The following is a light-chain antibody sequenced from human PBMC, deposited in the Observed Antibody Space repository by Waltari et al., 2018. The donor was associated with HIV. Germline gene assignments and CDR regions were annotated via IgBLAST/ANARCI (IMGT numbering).Light chain of an antibody. CDR2: DAS. V-gene: IGKV3-15*01. Sequence: ENVITQSPATLSVSPGGRVTFTCRASQNVNTNVAWYQQKPGQAPRLLISDASTRATGVPATFSGSGSGTDFTLTISRLQSEDFAVYYCQQYANWPFTFGQGTRVEIK. CDR3: QQYANWPFT. CDR1: QNVNTN. J-gene: IGKJ5*01.